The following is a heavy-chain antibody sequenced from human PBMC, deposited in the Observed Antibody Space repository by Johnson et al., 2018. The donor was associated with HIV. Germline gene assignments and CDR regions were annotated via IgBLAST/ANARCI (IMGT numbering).Heavy chain of an antibody. Sequence: VQLVESGGGLVQPGGSLRLSCAASGFTFSNFDMHWVRQVTGKRLEWVSGIGATGDTYYLGSVKGRFTISRENAKNSLYLQLNSLRAGDTALYYCARGSYDGDAFDIWGQGTMVTVSS. V-gene: IGHV3-13*01. D-gene: IGHD1-26*01. CDR3: ARGSYDGDAFDI. J-gene: IGHJ3*02. CDR1: GFTFSNFD. CDR2: IGATGDT.